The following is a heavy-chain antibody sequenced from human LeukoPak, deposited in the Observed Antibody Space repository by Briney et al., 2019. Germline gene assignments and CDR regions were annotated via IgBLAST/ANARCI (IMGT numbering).Heavy chain of an antibody. CDR1: GGSFSGYC. Sequence: SETLSLTCAVYGGSFSGYCWSWIRQPPGKGLEWIGDINQSGSTSYNPSLKSRVTISVDTSKNRFSLKVRSVTAADTAVYYCARGPYSSSRSYYYYYMDVWGKGTTVTVSS. D-gene: IGHD6-13*01. V-gene: IGHV4-34*01. J-gene: IGHJ6*03. CDR2: INQSGST. CDR3: ARGPYSSSRSYYYYYMDV.